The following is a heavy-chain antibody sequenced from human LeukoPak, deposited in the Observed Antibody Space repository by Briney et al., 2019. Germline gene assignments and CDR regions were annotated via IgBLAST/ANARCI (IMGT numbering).Heavy chain of an antibody. J-gene: IGHJ6*02. CDR2: ISWNSGSI. V-gene: IGHV3-9*01. CDR3: AKDTSPHYYYGMDV. Sequence: GRSLRLSCAASGFTFDDYAMHWVRQAPGKGLEWVSGISWNSGSIGYADSVKGRFTISRDNAKNSLYLQMNSLRAEDTALYYCAKDTSPHYYYGMDVWGQGTTVTVSS. CDR1: GFTFDDYA.